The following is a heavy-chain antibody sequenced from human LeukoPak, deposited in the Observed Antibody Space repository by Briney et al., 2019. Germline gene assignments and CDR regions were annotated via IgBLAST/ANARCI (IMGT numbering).Heavy chain of an antibody. Sequence: SETLSLTCTVSGGSVSSGTYFWTWVRQPPGKGLEWIGHIHYSVTTNYNPSLKSRVTISVDTSRNQFSLKLSSVTAADTAVYYCASLAVAGLSEGYWGQGTLVIVSS. D-gene: IGHD6-19*01. V-gene: IGHV4-61*01. CDR2: IHYSVTT. CDR3: ASLAVAGLSEGY. CDR1: GGSVSSGTYF. J-gene: IGHJ4*02.